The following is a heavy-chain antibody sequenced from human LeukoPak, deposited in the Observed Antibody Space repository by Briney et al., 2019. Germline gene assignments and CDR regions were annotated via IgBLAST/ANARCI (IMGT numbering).Heavy chain of an antibody. D-gene: IGHD3-10*01. CDR3: ARGGVSYYYGSGGYYYGMDV. Sequence: SETLSLTCAVYGGSFSGYYWRGIRQPPGRGLEWMGEINHSGSTNYSPSLQSRVTISVDTSQNQFSLKLSSVTAADTAVYYCARGGVSYYYGSGGYYYGMDVWGQGTTVTVSS. CDR2: INHSGST. V-gene: IGHV4-34*01. J-gene: IGHJ6*02. CDR1: GGSFSGYY.